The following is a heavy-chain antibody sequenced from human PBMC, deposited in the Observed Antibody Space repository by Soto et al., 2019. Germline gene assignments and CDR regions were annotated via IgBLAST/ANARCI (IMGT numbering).Heavy chain of an antibody. D-gene: IGHD1-1*01. CDR1: GFTFSGNR. CDR3: ASQPLERGSWGWFDP. CDR2: ISSSSSST. J-gene: IGHJ5*02. Sequence: EVQLVESGGGLVQPGGSLRLSCVASGFTFSGNRMNWVRQAPGKGLEWVSFISSSSSSTYYADSVKGRFTISRDNAKNSLYLQMNSLRDEDTAVYYCASQPLERGSWGWFDPWGQGTLVTVSS. V-gene: IGHV3-48*02.